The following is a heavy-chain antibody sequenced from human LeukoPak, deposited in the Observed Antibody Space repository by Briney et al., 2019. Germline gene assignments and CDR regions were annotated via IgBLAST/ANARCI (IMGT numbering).Heavy chain of an antibody. D-gene: IGHD6-6*01. CDR3: TKGIYSSSSSLFDY. V-gene: IGHV3-74*01. CDR1: GFTFSSYW. J-gene: IGHJ4*02. Sequence: PGGSLRLSCAASGFTFSSYWMHWVRQAPGKGLVWVSRINSDGSSTSYADSVKGRFTISRDNAKNSLYLQMNSLRTEDMALYYCTKGIYSSSSSLFDYWGQGTLVTVSS. CDR2: INSDGSST.